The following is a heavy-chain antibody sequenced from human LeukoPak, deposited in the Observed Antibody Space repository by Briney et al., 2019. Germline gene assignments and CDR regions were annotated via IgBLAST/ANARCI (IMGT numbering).Heavy chain of an antibody. Sequence: ASVKVSCKASGGTFSSYAISWVRQAPGQGLEWMGRIIPIFGTANYAQKFQGRVTITADKSTSTAYMELSSLRSEDTAVYYCARDTGVGGSHYGFDYWGQGTLVTVSS. CDR3: ARDTGVGGSHYGFDY. CDR1: GGTFSSYA. V-gene: IGHV1-69*06. J-gene: IGHJ4*02. D-gene: IGHD1-26*01. CDR2: IIPIFGTA.